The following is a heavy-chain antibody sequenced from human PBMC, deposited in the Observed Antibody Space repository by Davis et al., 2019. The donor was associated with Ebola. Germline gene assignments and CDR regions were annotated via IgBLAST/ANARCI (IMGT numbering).Heavy chain of an antibody. D-gene: IGHD4-23*01. Sequence: PGGSLRLSCAASGFTFSSYGMHWVRQAPGKGLEWVAVIWYDGSNKYYADSVKGRFTISRDNSKNTLYLQMNSLRAEDTAVYYCARDFAPDYGGNSGYYYYYMDVWGKGTTVTVSS. V-gene: IGHV3-33*01. CDR2: IWYDGSNK. CDR1: GFTFSSYG. CDR3: ARDFAPDYGGNSGYYYYYMDV. J-gene: IGHJ6*03.